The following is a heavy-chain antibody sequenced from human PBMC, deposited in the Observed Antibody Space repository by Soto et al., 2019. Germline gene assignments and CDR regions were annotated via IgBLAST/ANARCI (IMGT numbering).Heavy chain of an antibody. D-gene: IGHD5-18*01. V-gene: IGHV5-51*01. CDR2: IYPGDSDT. CDR3: AIHPGGTAIGCNCCDR. Sequence: LGESLKISCKGSGYSFTTYWIGWVRQMPGKGLEWMGIIYPGDSDTRYSPSFQGQVTISADKSISTAYLQLSSLNASDTAMYSCAIHPGGTAIGCNCCDRCGKGSLVIVCS. CDR1: GYSFTTYW. J-gene: IGHJ5*02.